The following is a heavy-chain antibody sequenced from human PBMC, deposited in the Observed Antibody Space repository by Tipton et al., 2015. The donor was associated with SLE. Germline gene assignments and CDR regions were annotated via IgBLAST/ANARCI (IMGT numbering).Heavy chain of an antibody. CDR1: GFTFSSYW. CDR3: ARGGTVAPGY. V-gene: IGHV3-7*05. CDR2: IKQDGSEK. J-gene: IGHJ4*02. Sequence: SLRLSCVASGFTFSSYWMSWVRQAPGKGLEWVANIKQDGSEKYYVDSVKGRFTISRDNAKNSLYLQMNSLRAEDTAVYYCARGGTVAPGYRGQVTLVTVSS. D-gene: IGHD6-19*01.